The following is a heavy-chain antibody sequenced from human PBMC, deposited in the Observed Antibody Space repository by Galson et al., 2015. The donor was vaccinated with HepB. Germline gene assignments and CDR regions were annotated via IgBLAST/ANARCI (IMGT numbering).Heavy chain of an antibody. CDR2: MSFDANKK. CDR3: ARGQGRGVMIRILARMGLDV. D-gene: IGHD3-16*01. J-gene: IGHJ6*02. Sequence: SLRLSCAASGFSFSDYFTHWVRQAPGKGLEWVATMSFDANKKYYGDSVKGRFAISRDSSGDTLYLQMNSPRPQDTAVYFCARGQGRGVMIRILARMGLDVWGQGTTVSVS. CDR1: GFSFSDYF. V-gene: IGHV3-30*09.